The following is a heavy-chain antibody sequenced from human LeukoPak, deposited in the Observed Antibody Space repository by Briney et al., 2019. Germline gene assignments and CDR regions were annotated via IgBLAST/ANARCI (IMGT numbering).Heavy chain of an antibody. V-gene: IGHV4-59*01. J-gene: IGHJ5*02. Sequence: PSGTLSLTCTVSGGSINSYYWSWIRQPPGKGLEWIGYIYYSGSTNYNPSLKGRVTISVDTSKNQFSLKMSSVTAADTAVYYCARARDGHINNWFDPWGQGTLVTVSS. CDR1: GGSINSYY. CDR2: IYYSGST. D-gene: IGHD5-24*01. CDR3: ARARDGHINNWFDP.